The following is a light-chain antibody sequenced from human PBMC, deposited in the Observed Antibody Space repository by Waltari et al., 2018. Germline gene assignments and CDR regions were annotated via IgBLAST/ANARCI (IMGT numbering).Light chain of an antibody. CDR1: QSLSIY. CDR3: QQRRNWPLT. Sequence: EIVLTQSPGTLSLSPGERATLSCRASQSLSIYLAWYQQKPGRTPRLLIYHASSRATGVPDRFSGSGSGTDFSLTISRLEPEDFAVYYCQQRRNWPLTFGGGTRVQI. V-gene: IGKV3D-20*02. J-gene: IGKJ4*01. CDR2: HAS.